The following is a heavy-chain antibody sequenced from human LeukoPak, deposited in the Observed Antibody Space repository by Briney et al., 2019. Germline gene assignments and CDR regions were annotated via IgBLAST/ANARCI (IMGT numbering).Heavy chain of an antibody. CDR1: GFTFSSYA. Sequence: GGSLRLSCAASGFTFSSYAMSWVCQAPGKGLEWVSAISGSGGSTYYADSVKGRFAISRDNSKNTLYLQMNSLRAEDTAVYYCARESGSYYVRWFDYWGQGTLVTVSS. V-gene: IGHV3-23*01. D-gene: IGHD1-26*01. CDR3: ARESGSYYVRWFDY. CDR2: ISGSGGST. J-gene: IGHJ4*02.